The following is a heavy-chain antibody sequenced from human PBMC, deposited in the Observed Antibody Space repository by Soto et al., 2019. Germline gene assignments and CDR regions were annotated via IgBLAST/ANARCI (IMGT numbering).Heavy chain of an antibody. CDR1: GGSISSSNW. D-gene: IGHD2-8*01. J-gene: IGHJ4*02. Sequence: QVQLQESGPGLVKPSGTLSLTCGVSGGSISSSNWWSWVRQPPGKGLEWIGEIHHSGISKYNPSLQRRLTISLDKSKSHFSLQLTSVTAADTAVYYCARACLNGICYTQGLDLWGQGTLALVSS. CDR2: IHHSGIS. CDR3: ARACLNGICYTQGLDL. V-gene: IGHV4-4*02.